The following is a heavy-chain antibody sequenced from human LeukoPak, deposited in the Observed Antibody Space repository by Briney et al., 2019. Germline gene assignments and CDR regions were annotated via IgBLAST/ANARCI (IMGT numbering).Heavy chain of an antibody. D-gene: IGHD3-10*01. V-gene: IGHV3-23*01. CDR1: GFTFSSYA. Sequence: GGSLRLSCAASGFTFSSYAMSWVRQAPGKGLEWVSAISGSGGSTYYADSVKGRFTISRDNSKNTLYLQMNSLRAEDTAVYYCAKLDGTGYGSGSYYPRNYYYYGMDVWGQGTTVTVPS. J-gene: IGHJ6*02. CDR3: AKLDGTGYGSGSYYPRNYYYYGMDV. CDR2: ISGSGGST.